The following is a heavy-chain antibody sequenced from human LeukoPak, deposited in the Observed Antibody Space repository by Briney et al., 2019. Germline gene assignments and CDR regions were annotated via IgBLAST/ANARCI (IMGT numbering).Heavy chain of an antibody. CDR2: INHSGST. J-gene: IGHJ4*02. CDR1: GGSFSGYY. V-gene: IGHV4-34*01. CDR3: ARGPPYGP. D-gene: IGHD3-10*01. Sequence: SETPSLTCAVYGGSFSGYYWSWIRQPPGKGLEWIGEINHSGSTNYNPSLKRRVTISVDTSKNQFSLKLSSVTAADTAVYYCARGPPYGPWGQGTLVTVSS.